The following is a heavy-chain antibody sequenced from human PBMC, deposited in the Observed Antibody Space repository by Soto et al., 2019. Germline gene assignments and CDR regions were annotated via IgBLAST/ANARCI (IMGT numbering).Heavy chain of an antibody. CDR2: IIPIFGTA. J-gene: IGHJ6*02. CDR1: GGTFSSYA. V-gene: IGHV1-69*06. D-gene: IGHD4-17*01. Sequence: SVKVSCKASGGTFSSYAISWVRQAPGQGLEWMGGIIPIFGTANYAQKFQGRVTITADKSTSTAYMELSSLRPEDTAVYYCARGLTTVTGYYYYGMDVWGQGTTVTVSS. CDR3: ARGLTTVTGYYYYGMDV.